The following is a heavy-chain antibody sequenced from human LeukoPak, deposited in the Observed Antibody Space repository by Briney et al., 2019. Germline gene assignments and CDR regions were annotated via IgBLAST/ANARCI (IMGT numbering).Heavy chain of an antibody. J-gene: IGHJ4*02. D-gene: IGHD3-9*01. V-gene: IGHV3-53*01. Sequence: GGSLRLSCAASEFSVGSNYMTWVRQAPGKGLEWVSLIYSGGSTYYADSVKGRFTISRDNSKNTVFLQMNSLSADDTAVYYCAKVGELRYFEWSPDYWGQGTLLTVS. CDR1: EFSVGSNY. CDR3: AKVGELRYFEWSPDY. CDR2: IYSGGST.